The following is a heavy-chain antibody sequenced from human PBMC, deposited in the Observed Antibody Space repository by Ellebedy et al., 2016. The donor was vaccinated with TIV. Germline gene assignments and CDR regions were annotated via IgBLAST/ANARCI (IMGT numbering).Heavy chain of an antibody. CDR1: GFTFSNHW. J-gene: IGHJ4*02. CDR3: ARDNDYKIDY. Sequence: GESLKISCAASGFTFSNHWMYLVRQAPGKGLLYISRIIGDGSKTSYADSVKGRFTISRDNAKNTLYLQLNSLGADDTAVYYCARDNDYKIDYWGQGTLVTVSS. D-gene: IGHD4-11*01. CDR2: IIGDGSKT. V-gene: IGHV3-74*01.